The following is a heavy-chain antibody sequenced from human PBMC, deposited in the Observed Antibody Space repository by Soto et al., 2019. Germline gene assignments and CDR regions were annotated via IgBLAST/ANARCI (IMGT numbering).Heavy chain of an antibody. CDR2: VSGSGIST. J-gene: IGHJ4*01. CDR3: ARGSLY. V-gene: IGHV3-23*01. Sequence: PGGSLRLSCTASGFTFSDYVMSWVRQAPGRGLEWVSAVSGSGISTFYLDSVKGRFIISRDNSKNTVYLQMNSLRADDTAVYYCARGSLYWGQGTLVTVSS. CDR1: GFTFSDYV.